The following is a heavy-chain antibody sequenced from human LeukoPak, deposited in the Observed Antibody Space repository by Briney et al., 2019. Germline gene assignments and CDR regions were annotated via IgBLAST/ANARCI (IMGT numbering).Heavy chain of an antibody. J-gene: IGHJ3*01. CDR2: ISGSGGST. CDR3: AKTDYYYDSSGYYYGL. CDR1: GFTFSSYA. V-gene: IGHV3-23*01. D-gene: IGHD3-22*01. Sequence: GGSLRLSCAASGFTFSSYAMSWVRQAPGKGLEWVSAISGSGGSTYYADSVKGRFTISRDNSKNTLYLQMNSLRAEDTAVYYCAKTDYYYDSSGYYYGLWGQGTMVTVSS.